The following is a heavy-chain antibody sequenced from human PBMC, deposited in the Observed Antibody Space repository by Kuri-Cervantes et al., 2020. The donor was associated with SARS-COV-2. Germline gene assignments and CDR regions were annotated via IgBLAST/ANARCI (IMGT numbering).Heavy chain of an antibody. CDR3: ARSAVAGTSDASDI. Sequence: ASVKVSCKASGYTFTGYYMHWVRQAPGQGLEWMGWINPNSGGTNYAQKFQGRVTMTRDTSISTAYMELSRLRSDDTVVYYCARSAVAGTSDASDIWGQGTMVTVSS. D-gene: IGHD6-19*01. CDR2: INPNSGGT. V-gene: IGHV1-2*02. J-gene: IGHJ3*02. CDR1: GYTFTGYY.